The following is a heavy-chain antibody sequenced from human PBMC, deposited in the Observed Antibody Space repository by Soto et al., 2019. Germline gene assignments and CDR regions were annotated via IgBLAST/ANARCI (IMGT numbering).Heavy chain of an antibody. D-gene: IGHD1-1*01. V-gene: IGHV1-18*01. CDR1: GYTFTRYG. CDR2: ISAHNGNT. J-gene: IGHJ6*02. Sequence: QVQLVQSGAEVKKAGASVKVSCKASGYTFTRYGISWVRQAPGQGLEWMGWISAHNGNTNYAQKFQGRVTMTTDTSTRTAYMELRSRASGDTAACYCTRVLWMGGTTNGMDVWGQGTTVTIS. CDR3: TRVLWMGGTTNGMDV.